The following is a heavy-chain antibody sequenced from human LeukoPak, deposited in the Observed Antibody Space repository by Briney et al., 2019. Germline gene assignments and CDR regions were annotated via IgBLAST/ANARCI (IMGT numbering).Heavy chain of an antibody. CDR1: GGSISSSSYY. Sequence: SETLSLTCTVSGGSISSSSYYWGWIRQPPGKGLEWIGSIYYSGSTYYNPSLKRRVTISVDTSKNQFSLKLSSVTAADTAVYYCAGAVGYDILTGYYYFDYWGQGTLVTVSS. D-gene: IGHD3-9*01. J-gene: IGHJ4*02. V-gene: IGHV4-39*07. CDR3: AGAVGYDILTGYYYFDY. CDR2: IYYSGST.